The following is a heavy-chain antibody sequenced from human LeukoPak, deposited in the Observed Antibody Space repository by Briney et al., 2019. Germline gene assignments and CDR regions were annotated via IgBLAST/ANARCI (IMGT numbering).Heavy chain of an antibody. CDR1: GGTFSSYA. Sequence: ASVKVSCMASGGTFSSYAISWVRQAPGQGLEWMGGIIPIFGTANYAQKFQGRVTITADESTSTAYMELSSLRSEDTAVYYCARDAGQLAARGYFDYWGQGTLVTVSS. CDR3: ARDAGQLAARGYFDY. J-gene: IGHJ4*02. CDR2: IIPIFGTA. V-gene: IGHV1-69*13. D-gene: IGHD6-13*01.